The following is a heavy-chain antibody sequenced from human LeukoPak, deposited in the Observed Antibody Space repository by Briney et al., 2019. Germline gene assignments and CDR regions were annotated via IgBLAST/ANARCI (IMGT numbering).Heavy chain of an antibody. CDR2: INSDGSDT. J-gene: IGHJ4*02. V-gene: IGHV3-74*01. CDR1: GFTFSSYW. Sequence: GGSLRLSCGASGFTFSSYWMHWVRQAPGKGLVWVSCINSDGSDTNDADSVKGRFAISRDNAEHTLYLQMNSLRVEDTAVYYCARGNLGIAIDYWGQGTLVTVSS. D-gene: IGHD1-26*01. CDR3: ARGNLGIAIDY.